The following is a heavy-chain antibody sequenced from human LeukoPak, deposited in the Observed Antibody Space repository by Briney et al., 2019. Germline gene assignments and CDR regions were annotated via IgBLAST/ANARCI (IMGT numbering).Heavy chain of an antibody. Sequence: QSGGSLRLPCSASGFTFSSSAMSWVRQAPGKGLEWVSVISGSGASTYYADSVKGRFTISRDNSKNTLYLRMNSLRAEDTAVYYCAKHREYSSDFFDPWGQGTLVTVSS. CDR1: GFTFSSSA. V-gene: IGHV3-23*01. D-gene: IGHD5-18*01. CDR2: ISGSGAST. CDR3: AKHREYSSDFFDP. J-gene: IGHJ5*02.